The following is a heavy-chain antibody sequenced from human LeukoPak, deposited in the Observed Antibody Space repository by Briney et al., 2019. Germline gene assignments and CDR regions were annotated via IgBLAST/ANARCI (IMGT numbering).Heavy chain of an antibody. D-gene: IGHD2-15*01. J-gene: IGHJ4*02. CDR2: IYYSGST. Sequence: SETLSLTCTVSGCSISSYYWSWIRQPPGKGLEWIGYIYYSGSTNYNPSLKSRVTISVDTSKNQFSLKLSSVTAADTAVYYCARGGRGYCSGGSCYSYYFDYWGQGTLVTVSS. CDR1: GCSISSYY. V-gene: IGHV4-59*01. CDR3: ARGGRGYCSGGSCYSYYFDY.